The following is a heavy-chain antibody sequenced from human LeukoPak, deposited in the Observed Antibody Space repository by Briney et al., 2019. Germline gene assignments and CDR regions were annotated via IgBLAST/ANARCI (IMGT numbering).Heavy chain of an antibody. CDR3: ARESGTAMGY. Sequence: ASVQVSCKASGYIFTDYYLYWVRQAPGQGLEWMGGIIPIFGTANYAQKFQGRVTITADESTSTAYMELSSLRSEDTAVYYCARESGTAMGYWGQGTLVTVSS. CDR2: IIPIFGTA. J-gene: IGHJ4*02. CDR1: GYIFTDYY. V-gene: IGHV1-69*13. D-gene: IGHD5-18*01.